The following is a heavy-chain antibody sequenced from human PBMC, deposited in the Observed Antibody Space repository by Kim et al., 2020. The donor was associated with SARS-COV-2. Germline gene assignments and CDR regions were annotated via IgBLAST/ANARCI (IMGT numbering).Heavy chain of an antibody. D-gene: IGHD1-26*01. V-gene: IGHV3-21*01. CDR3: ARDLYSGSPIGGY. Sequence: GGSLRLSCAASGFTFSSYSMNWVRQAPGKGLEWVSSISSSSSYIYYADSVKGRFTISRDNAKNSLYLQMNSLRAEDTAVYYCARDLYSGSPIGGYWGQGTLVTVSS. J-gene: IGHJ4*02. CDR2: ISSSSSYI. CDR1: GFTFSSYS.